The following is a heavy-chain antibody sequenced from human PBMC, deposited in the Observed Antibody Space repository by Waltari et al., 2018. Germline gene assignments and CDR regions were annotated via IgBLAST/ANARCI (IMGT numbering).Heavy chain of an antibody. CDR2: INPNSCCT. J-gene: IGHJ3*02. Sequence: QVQLVQSGAEVKKPGASVKVSCKASGYTFTGYYMHWVRQAPGQGLECMGWINPNSCCTNYAQKFQVRVTMTRDTSSSTAYMGLSMLRSDDTSVYYCARDPCSITSCHPGAFDIWGQGTMVTVSS. CDR3: ARDPCSITSCHPGAFDI. CDR1: GYTFTGYY. D-gene: IGHD2-2*01. V-gene: IGHV1-2*02.